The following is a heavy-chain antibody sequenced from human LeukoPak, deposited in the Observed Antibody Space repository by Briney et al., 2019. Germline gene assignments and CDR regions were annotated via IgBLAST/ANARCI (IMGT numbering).Heavy chain of an antibody. D-gene: IGHD4-17*01. CDR3: ARPTVTTTYDAFDI. CDR2: ISAYNGNT. CDR1: GYTFTSYG. Sequence: GASVKVSCKASGYTFTSYGISWVRQAPGQGLEWMGWISAYNGNTNYAQRLQGRITMTTDTSTSTVYMELRSLRSDDTAVYFCARPTVTTTYDAFDIWGQGTMVTVSS. J-gene: IGHJ3*02. V-gene: IGHV1-18*01.